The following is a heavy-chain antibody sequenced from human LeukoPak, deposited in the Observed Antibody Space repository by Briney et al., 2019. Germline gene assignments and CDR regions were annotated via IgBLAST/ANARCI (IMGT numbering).Heavy chain of an antibody. V-gene: IGHV3-48*01. D-gene: IGHD5-12*01. Sequence: GGSLRLSCAASGFTFSSYNMNWVRQAPGKGLDWVSYISDCSTTIYYADSVKGRFTISRDNSKNTLYLQMNSLRAEDTAIYYCANLKIVATILGYWGQGTLVTISS. CDR1: GFTFSSYN. CDR2: ISDCSTTI. J-gene: IGHJ4*02. CDR3: ANLKIVATILGY.